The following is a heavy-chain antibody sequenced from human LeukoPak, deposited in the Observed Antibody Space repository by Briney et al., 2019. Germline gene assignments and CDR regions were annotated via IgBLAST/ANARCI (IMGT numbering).Heavy chain of an antibody. CDR3: ARDKRVGATPYYYYCMDV. Sequence: GGSLRLSCAASGFTVSSNYMSWVRQAPGKGLEWASVIYSGGSTYYADSVKGRFTISRDNSKNTLYLQMNSLRAEDTAVYYCARDKRVGATPYYYYCMDVWGKGTTVTVSS. D-gene: IGHD1-26*01. CDR1: GFTVSSNY. CDR2: IYSGGST. V-gene: IGHV3-53*05. J-gene: IGHJ6*03.